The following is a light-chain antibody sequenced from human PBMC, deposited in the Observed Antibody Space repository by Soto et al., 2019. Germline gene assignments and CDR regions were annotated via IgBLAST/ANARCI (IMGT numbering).Light chain of an antibody. CDR1: GSNIGAGSD. CDR2: GNN. Sequence: QSVLTQPPSVSGAPGQRVTISCTGSGSNIGAGSDVHWYQQLPGTAPKLLVYGNNNRPSGVPDRFSGSKSATSASLAITGLQAEDEADYCCQSYDISLSGWVFGTGTKLTVL. J-gene: IGLJ1*01. V-gene: IGLV1-40*01. CDR3: QSYDISLSGWV.